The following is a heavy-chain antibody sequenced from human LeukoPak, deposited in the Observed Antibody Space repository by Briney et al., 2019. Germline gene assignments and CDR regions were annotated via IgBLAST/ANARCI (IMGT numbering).Heavy chain of an antibody. V-gene: IGHV3-23*01. D-gene: IGHD3-10*01. CDR3: ADFGSGSHCFDY. CDR2: ISDDGTET. Sequence: GSLRLSCTASGFTFDNYAMTWVRQAPGKGLEWVSHISDDGTETYYADSVKGRFTISRDNSKNMLYLQMDSLRADDTAVYYCADFGSGSHCFDYWGQGTLVTVSS. CDR1: GFTFDNYA. J-gene: IGHJ4*02.